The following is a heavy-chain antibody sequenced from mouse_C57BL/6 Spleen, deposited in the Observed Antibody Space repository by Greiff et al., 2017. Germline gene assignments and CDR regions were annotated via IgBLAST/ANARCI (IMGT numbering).Heavy chain of an antibody. D-gene: IGHD1-1*01. CDR2: IDPSDSYT. CDR3: ARQRAVVAYYAMDY. Sequence: VQLQQSGAELVKPGASVKLSCKASGYTFTSYWMQWVKQRPGQGLEWIGEIDPSDSYTNYNQKFKGKATLTVDTSSSTAYMQLSSLTSEDSAVYYCARQRAVVAYYAMDYWGQGTSVTVSS. V-gene: IGHV1-50*01. CDR1: GYTFTSYW. J-gene: IGHJ4*01.